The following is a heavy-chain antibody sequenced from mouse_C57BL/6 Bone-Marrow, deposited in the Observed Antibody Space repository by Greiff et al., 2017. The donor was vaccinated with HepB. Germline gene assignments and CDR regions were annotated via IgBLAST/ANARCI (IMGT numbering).Heavy chain of an antibody. V-gene: IGHV1-75*01. CDR1: GYTFTDYY. CDR3: AREGIYGYDAWFAY. D-gene: IGHD2-2*01. Sequence: VQLQQSGPELVKPGASVKISCKASGYTFTDYYINWVKQRPGQGLEWIGWIFPGSGSTYYNEKFKGKATLTVDKSSSTAYMLLSSLTSEDSAVYFCAREGIYGYDAWFAYWGQGTLVTVSA. CDR2: IFPGSGST. J-gene: IGHJ3*01.